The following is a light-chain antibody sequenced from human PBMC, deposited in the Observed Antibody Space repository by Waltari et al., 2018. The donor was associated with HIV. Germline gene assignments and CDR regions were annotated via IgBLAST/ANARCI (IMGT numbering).Light chain of an antibody. CDR2: YAS. V-gene: IGLV3-21*04. CDR1: NIESNN. CDR3: QVWDSSSDQWV. J-gene: IGLJ3*02. Sequence: SNVLTQPPSVSVAPGKTARITCGGHNIESNNAHWYQQKPGQAPLRVLSYASDRPSGIPERFSGSNSGNTATLTIGRVEVGDEADYYCQVWDSSSDQWVFGGGTKLTVL.